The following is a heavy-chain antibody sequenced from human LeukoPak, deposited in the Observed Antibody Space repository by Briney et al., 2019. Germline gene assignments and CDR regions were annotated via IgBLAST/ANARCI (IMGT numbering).Heavy chain of an antibody. V-gene: IGHV4-4*07. J-gene: IGHJ3*02. D-gene: IGHD1-7*01. Sequence: PSETLSLTCSVSGGSISGYYWTWIRQPAGKGLEWIGRVYTSGSTHYNPSLKTRLTMSVDTSKNQFALKLSSVTAADTAVYYCARLITGTTTAFDIWGQGTMVTVSS. CDR2: VYTSGST. CDR1: GGSISGYY. CDR3: ARLITGTTTAFDI.